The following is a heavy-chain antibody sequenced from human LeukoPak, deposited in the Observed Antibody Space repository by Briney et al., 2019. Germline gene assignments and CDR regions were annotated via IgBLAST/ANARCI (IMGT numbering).Heavy chain of an antibody. CDR1: GGSISSYY. D-gene: IGHD6-19*01. J-gene: IGHJ5*02. CDR2: IYYSGST. CDR3: ARGSEILAVAAPSWFDP. Sequence: KPSETLSLTCTVSGGSISSYYWSWIRQPPGKGLEWIGYIYYSGSTNYNPSLKSRVTISVDTSKNQFSLKLSSVTAADTAVYYCARGSEILAVAAPSWFDPWGQGTLVTVSS. V-gene: IGHV4-59*08.